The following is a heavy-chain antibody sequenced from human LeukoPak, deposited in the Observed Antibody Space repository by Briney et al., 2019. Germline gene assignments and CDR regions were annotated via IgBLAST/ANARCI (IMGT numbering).Heavy chain of an antibody. CDR3: ARGYGDYKNWFDP. CDR1: GFTFSSYW. V-gene: IGHV3-7*01. J-gene: IGHJ5*02. CDR2: IKQDGSEK. Sequence: GGSLRLSCAASGFTFSSYWMSWVRQAPGKGLEWVANIKQDGSEKYYVDSVKGRFTISRDNAKNSLYLQMNSPRAEDTAVYYCARGYGDYKNWFDPWGQGTLVTVSS. D-gene: IGHD4-17*01.